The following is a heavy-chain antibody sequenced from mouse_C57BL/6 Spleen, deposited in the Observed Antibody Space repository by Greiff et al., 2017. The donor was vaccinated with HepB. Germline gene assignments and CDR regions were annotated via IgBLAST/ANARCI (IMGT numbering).Heavy chain of an antibody. CDR3: AREGARGDYYAMDY. V-gene: IGHV3-6*01. CDR1: GYSITSGYY. CDR2: ISYDGSN. J-gene: IGHJ4*01. Sequence: EVKLQESGPGLVKPSQSLSLTCSVTGYSITSGYYWNWIRQFPGNKLEWMGYISYDGSNNYNPSLKNRISITRDTSKNQFFLKLNSVTTEDTATYYCAREGARGDYYAMDYWGQGTSVTVSS.